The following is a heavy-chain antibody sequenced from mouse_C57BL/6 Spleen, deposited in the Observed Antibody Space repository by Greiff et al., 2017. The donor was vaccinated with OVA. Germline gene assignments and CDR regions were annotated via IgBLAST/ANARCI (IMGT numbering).Heavy chain of an antibody. CDR3: AYGSSYYYAMDY. CDR2: IHPNSGST. D-gene: IGHD1-1*01. V-gene: IGHV1-64*01. J-gene: IGHJ4*01. Sequence: VQLQESGAELVKPGASVKLSCKASGYTFTSYWMHWVKQRPGQGLEWIGMIHPNSGSTNYNEKFKSKATLTVDKSSSTAYMQLSSLTSEDSAVYYCAYGSSYYYAMDYWGQGTSVTVSS. CDR1: GYTFTSYW.